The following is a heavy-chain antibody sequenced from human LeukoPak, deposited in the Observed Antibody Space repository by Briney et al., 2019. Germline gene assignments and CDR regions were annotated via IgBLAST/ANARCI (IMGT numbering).Heavy chain of an antibody. CDR1: GGSISSSNW. V-gene: IGHV4-4*02. Sequence: SETLSLTCAVSGGSISSSNWWSWVRQPPGKGLEWIGEIYHSGSTNYNPSLKSRVTVSVDKSKNQFSLKLSSVTAADTAVYYCARVSSGATTVDYWGQGTLVTVSS. CDR2: IYHSGST. J-gene: IGHJ4*02. CDR3: ARVSSGATTVDY. D-gene: IGHD1-26*01.